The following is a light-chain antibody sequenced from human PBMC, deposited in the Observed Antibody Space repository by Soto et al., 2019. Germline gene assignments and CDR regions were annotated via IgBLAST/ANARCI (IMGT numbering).Light chain of an antibody. V-gene: IGKV1-5*03. Sequence: QMTQSPSDLSASVGDRVTITCRASQSISSWLAWYQQKKGKAPKXXIFKASSLDSGVPSRFSGSGYGTEFNLTISSLQPDDFATYYCQQCDSYPWTFGQGTQVDI. J-gene: IGKJ1*01. CDR3: QQCDSYPWT. CDR2: KAS. CDR1: QSISSW.